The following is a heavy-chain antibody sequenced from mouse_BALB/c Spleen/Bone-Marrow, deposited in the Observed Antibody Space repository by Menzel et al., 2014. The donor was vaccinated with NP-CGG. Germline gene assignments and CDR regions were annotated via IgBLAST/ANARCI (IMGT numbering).Heavy chain of an antibody. CDR2: INPTTGYT. J-gene: IGHJ4*01. V-gene: IGHV1-7*01. CDR1: GYTFTTYW. CDR3: ARSTGAMDY. Sequence: QVQLQQSGAELAKPGASVKMSCKASGYTFTTYWMHWVKQRPGQGLEWIGFINPTTGYTECNQNFEDKASLTADKSSSTAYMQLSSLTSEDSAVYYCARSTGAMDYWGQGTSVTVSS. D-gene: IGHD3-2*01.